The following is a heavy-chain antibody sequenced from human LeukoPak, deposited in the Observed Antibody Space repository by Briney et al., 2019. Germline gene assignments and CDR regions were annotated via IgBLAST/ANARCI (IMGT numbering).Heavy chain of an antibody. CDR3: ANNWNMDY. J-gene: IGHJ4*02. CDR2: ISYSGDST. CDR1: GFTFSSYA. Sequence: GGSLRLSCAASGFTFSSYAMSWVRQAPGKGLEWVSSISYSGDSTYYADSVKGRFTISRDNSENTVYLQMNSLRADDTAVYYCANNWNMDYWGQGTLVTVSS. V-gene: IGHV3-23*01. D-gene: IGHD1-1*01.